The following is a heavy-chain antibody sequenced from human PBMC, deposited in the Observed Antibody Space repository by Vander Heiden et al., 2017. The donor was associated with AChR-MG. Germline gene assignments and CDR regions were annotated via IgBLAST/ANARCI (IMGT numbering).Heavy chain of an antibody. CDR2: IYYSGST. Sequence: QVQLQESGPGLVKPSETLSLTCTVSGGSISSYYWRWIRQPPGKGLEWIGYIYYSGSTNYNPSLKSRVTISVDTSKNQFSLKLSSVTAADTAVYYCARRSLAHDYGDTAVGYYYMDVWGKGTTVTVSS. J-gene: IGHJ6*03. CDR3: ARRSLAHDYGDTAVGYYYMDV. CDR1: GGSISSYY. V-gene: IGHV4-59*01. D-gene: IGHD4-17*01.